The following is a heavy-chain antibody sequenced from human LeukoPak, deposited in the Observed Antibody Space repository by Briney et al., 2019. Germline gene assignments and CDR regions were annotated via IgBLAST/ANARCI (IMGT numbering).Heavy chain of an antibody. CDR2: ITYNSGTI. CDR3: ARDARLLATMSFDS. Sequence: GGSLRLSCAASGFTFRSYAMQWVRQAPGKGLEWVSYITYNSGTIFYADSVKGRFTISRDNAKDSLYLQMNSLSDEDTAVYFCARDARLLATMSFDSWGQGTLVTVSS. D-gene: IGHD5-12*01. V-gene: IGHV3-48*02. CDR1: GFTFRSYA. J-gene: IGHJ4*02.